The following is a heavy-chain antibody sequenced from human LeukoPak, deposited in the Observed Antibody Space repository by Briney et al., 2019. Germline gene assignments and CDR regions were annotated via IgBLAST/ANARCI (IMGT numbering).Heavy chain of an antibody. CDR3: TRDLMDYDVSTGLHHYYMDV. D-gene: IGHD3-9*01. CDR1: GFTFNSYA. V-gene: IGHV3-74*01. Sequence: PGGSLRLSCAASGFTFNSYAMSWVRQAPGKGLVWVSRINGDGRNINYADSVRGRFTISRDNAKNTLYLQMNTLRVEDTAVYYCTRDLMDYDVSTGLHHYYMDVWGQGTTVTVSS. CDR2: INGDGRNI. J-gene: IGHJ6*02.